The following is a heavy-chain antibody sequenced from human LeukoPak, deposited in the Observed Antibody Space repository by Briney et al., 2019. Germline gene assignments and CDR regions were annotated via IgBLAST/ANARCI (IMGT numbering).Heavy chain of an antibody. Sequence: PSETLSLACAVSGYSISSGYYWGWIRQPPGKGLEWIGSIYHSGSTYYNPSLKSRVTISVDTSKNQFSLKLSSVTAADTAVYYCAREANYYDSSGYSSRFDYWGQGTLVTVSS. V-gene: IGHV4-38-2*02. CDR1: GYSISSGYY. CDR3: AREANYYDSSGYSSRFDY. J-gene: IGHJ4*02. CDR2: IYHSGST. D-gene: IGHD3-22*01.